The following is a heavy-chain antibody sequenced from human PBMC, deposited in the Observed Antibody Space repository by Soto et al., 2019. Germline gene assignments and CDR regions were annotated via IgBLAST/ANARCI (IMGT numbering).Heavy chain of an antibody. Sequence: SETLSLTCTVSGASISSSTYYWGWIRQPPGKGLEWIGSIYYSGSTHYNPSLKSRITISVDTSKNQLSLTLSSVTAADTAVSFCARQNPSSGYYFPNAFDIWGQVKMVT. J-gene: IGHJ3*02. CDR2: IYYSGST. V-gene: IGHV4-39*01. CDR3: ARQNPSSGYYFPNAFDI. D-gene: IGHD3-22*01. CDR1: GASISSSTYY.